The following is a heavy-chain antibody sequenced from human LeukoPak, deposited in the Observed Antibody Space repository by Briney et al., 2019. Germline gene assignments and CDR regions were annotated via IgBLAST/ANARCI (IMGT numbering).Heavy chain of an antibody. J-gene: IGHJ4*02. D-gene: IGHD6-13*01. CDR1: GNYW. CDR2: INSDGSWT. Sequence: PGGSLRLSCAASGNYWMHWVRQVPGKGLVWVSHINSDGSWTSYADSVKGRFTISRDNAKNSLYLQMNSLRAEDTALYYCAKDKAIAAAGTVFDYWGQGTLVTVSS. V-gene: IGHV3-74*01. CDR3: AKDKAIAAAGTVFDY.